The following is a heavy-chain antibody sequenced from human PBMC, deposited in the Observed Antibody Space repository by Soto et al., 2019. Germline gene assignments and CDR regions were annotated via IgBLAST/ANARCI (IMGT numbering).Heavy chain of an antibody. V-gene: IGHV3-33*06. Sequence: QEQLVESGGGVVQPGGSLRLSCAASAFTFHNYAMHWVRQAPGTGLEWVAVMWDDGSNEYYADSVKGRFTISRDNSKNTLYLQMNRLRAEDTAVYYCAKEKYTSGWWYFDLWGRGTLVTVSS. J-gene: IGHJ2*01. D-gene: IGHD6-19*01. CDR3: AKEKYTSGWWYFDL. CDR1: AFTFHNYA. CDR2: MWDDGSNE.